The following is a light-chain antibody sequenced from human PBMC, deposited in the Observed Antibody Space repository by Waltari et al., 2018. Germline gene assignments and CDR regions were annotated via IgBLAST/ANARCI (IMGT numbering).Light chain of an antibody. V-gene: IGLV2-14*01. CDR1: SSDGGFSND. CDR2: DVS. J-gene: IGLJ3*02. Sequence: QSALTQPASVSGSPGPSITISCTGTSSDGGFSNDVSWYQQHPGKAPKLMIYDVSERPSGVSNRFSGSKSGNTASLTISGLQAEDEADYYCNSYAGSSSWVFGGGTKLTVL. CDR3: NSYAGSSSWV.